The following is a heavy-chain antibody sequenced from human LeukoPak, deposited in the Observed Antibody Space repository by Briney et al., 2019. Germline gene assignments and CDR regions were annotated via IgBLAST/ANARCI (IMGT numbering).Heavy chain of an antibody. J-gene: IGHJ4*02. D-gene: IGHD5-24*01. CDR2: ISYSGST. Sequence: SETLSLTCTVSVGSFSGYSWSWMRQPPGKGLEWIGYISYSGSTNYNPSLQSRVTLSVDTSKSQFSLRLSSVTAADTAVYYCARGHGYNRYWGQGTLVTVSS. V-gene: IGHV4-59*01. CDR1: VGSFSGYS. CDR3: ARGHGYNRY.